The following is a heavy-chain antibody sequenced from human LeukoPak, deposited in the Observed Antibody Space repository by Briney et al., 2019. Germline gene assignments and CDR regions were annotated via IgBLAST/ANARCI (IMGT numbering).Heavy chain of an antibody. CDR2: IRSKANSYAT. D-gene: IGHD4-17*01. CDR3: TRERYGDFDY. CDR1: GFTFSGSA. J-gene: IGHJ4*02. Sequence: GGSLRLSCAASGFTFSGSATHWVRQASGKGLEWVGRIRSKANSYATAYAASVKGRFTISRDDSKNTAYLQMNSLKIEDTAVYYCTRERYGDFDYWGQGTLVTVSS. V-gene: IGHV3-73*01.